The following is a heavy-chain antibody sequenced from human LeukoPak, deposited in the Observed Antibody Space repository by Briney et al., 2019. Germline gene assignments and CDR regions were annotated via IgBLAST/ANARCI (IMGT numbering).Heavy chain of an antibody. CDR1: GGSFSGYY. V-gene: IGHV4-34*01. D-gene: IGHD3-3*01. Sequence: SETLSLTCAVYGGSFSGYYWSWIRQPPGKGLEWIGEINHSGSTNYNPSLKSRVTISVDTSKNQFSLKLSSVTAADTAVHYCARGRYDFWSGYYTGWFDPWGQGTLVTVSS. J-gene: IGHJ5*02. CDR2: INHSGST. CDR3: ARGRYDFWSGYYTGWFDP.